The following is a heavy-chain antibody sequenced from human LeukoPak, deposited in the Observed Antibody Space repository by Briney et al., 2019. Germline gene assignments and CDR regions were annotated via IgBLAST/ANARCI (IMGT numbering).Heavy chain of an antibody. CDR1: GGSISSGDYY. J-gene: IGHJ4*02. Sequence: SETLSLTCTVSGGSISSGDYYWSWIRQPQAKGLDWNGSIYYSGSTYYNPSLKSPVTISVDTSKTQSSLKLSSVTAADTAVYYCAREVAVAGIVYWGQGTLVTVSS. D-gene: IGHD6-19*01. CDR3: AREVAVAGIVY. V-gene: IGHV4-30-4*08. CDR2: IYYSGST.